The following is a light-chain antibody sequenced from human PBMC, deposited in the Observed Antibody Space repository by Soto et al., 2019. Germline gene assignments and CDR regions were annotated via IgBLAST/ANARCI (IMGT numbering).Light chain of an antibody. J-gene: IGKJ1*01. CDR1: QIISSW. CDR2: DAS. Sequence: DIQMTQSPSTLSASFGDRVTITCRASQIISSWLAWYHRKPGKAPNLLIYDASSLESGVPSRFSGSGSGTEFTLTISSLQPDDFATYYCQHYNSYWTFGQGTKVNIK. V-gene: IGKV1-5*01. CDR3: QHYNSYWT.